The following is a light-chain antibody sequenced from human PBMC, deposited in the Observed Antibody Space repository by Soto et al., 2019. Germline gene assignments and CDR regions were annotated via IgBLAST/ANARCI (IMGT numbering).Light chain of an antibody. CDR2: GAS. CDR1: QTVSITY. Sequence: VLTQSAGTLSLSPGESTTLSCRASQTVSITYLTWYQQKPGKAPRLLIYGASSRDPGIPARFSGRGSWTECILPISRLQSEDVVVDYCQQYDDWPETFGQGTKVDI. J-gene: IGKJ1*01. V-gene: IGKV3-20*01. CDR3: QQYDDWPET.